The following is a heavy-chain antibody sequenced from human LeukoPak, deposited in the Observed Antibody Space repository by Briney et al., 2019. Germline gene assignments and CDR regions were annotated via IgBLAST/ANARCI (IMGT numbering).Heavy chain of an antibody. CDR3: VGGRAFDI. CDR2: NYHRGTT. J-gene: IGHJ3*02. D-gene: IGHD3-16*01. CDR1: GGSISSSSYY. V-gene: IGHV4-39*01. Sequence: PSETLSLTCTVSGGSISSSSYYWGWIRQPPGKGLEWIATNYHRGTTYYNPSLKSRITISVDTSKNQFSLNLSSVIAADTAVYYCVGGRAFDIWGQGTMVTVSS.